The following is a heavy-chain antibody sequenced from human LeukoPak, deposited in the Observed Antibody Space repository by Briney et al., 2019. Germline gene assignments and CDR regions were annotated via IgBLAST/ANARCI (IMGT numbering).Heavy chain of an antibody. J-gene: IGHJ6*02. D-gene: IGHD2-15*01. V-gene: IGHV3-9*01. Sequence: GGSLRLSCAAFGLTFDDYAMHSVRQAPGKGLEWVSGISWNSDNIGYAGSVKGRFTISRDNPKNSLYLQMNSLRPEDTALYYCAKDRSGGSPYGMDVWGQGTTVTVSS. CDR1: GLTFDDYA. CDR2: ISWNSDNI. CDR3: AKDRSGGSPYGMDV.